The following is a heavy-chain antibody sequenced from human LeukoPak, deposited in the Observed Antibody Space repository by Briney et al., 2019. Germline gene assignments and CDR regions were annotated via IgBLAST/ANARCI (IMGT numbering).Heavy chain of an antibody. Sequence: GGSLRLSCSASGFTFKSYAMHWVRQAPGKGLEYVSSINTNGANTYYADSVKGRFTISRDNSRNTVYVQMNSLTPEDTAVYYCGKGLDYSSSKMDSWGQGTLVTVSS. CDR3: GKGLDYSSSKMDS. CDR2: INTNGANT. D-gene: IGHD6-6*01. J-gene: IGHJ4*02. CDR1: GFTFKSYA. V-gene: IGHV3-64*05.